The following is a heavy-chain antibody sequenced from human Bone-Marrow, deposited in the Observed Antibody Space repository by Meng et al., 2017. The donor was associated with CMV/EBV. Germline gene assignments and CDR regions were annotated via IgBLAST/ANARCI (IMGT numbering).Heavy chain of an antibody. CDR3: ARRSDDRIVVVPGSYGMDV. CDR1: GFTFSSYA. J-gene: IGHJ6*02. V-gene: IGHV3-30*14. Sequence: GGSLRLSCAASGFTFSSYAMHWVRQAPGKGLEWVAVISYDGSNKYYADSVKGRITISRDNPKNTLYLQMNSLRAEDTAVYYGARRSDDRIVVVPGSYGMDVWGQGTTVTFSS. CDR2: ISYDGSNK. D-gene: IGHD2-2*01.